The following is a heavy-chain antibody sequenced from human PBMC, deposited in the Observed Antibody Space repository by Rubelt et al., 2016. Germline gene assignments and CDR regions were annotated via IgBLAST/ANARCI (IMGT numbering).Heavy chain of an antibody. CDR2: IKQDGSEK. D-gene: IGHD3-16*02. Sequence: RLSCAASGFTFSSYWMSWVRQAPGEGLEWVANIKQDGSEKYYVDSVKGRFTISRDNAKNSLYLQMNSLRAEDTAVYYCARDSPYYDYVWGSYRYSDYWGQGTLVTVSS. CDR3: ARDSPYYDYVWGSYRYSDY. CDR1: GFTFSSYW. J-gene: IGHJ4*02. V-gene: IGHV3-7*03.